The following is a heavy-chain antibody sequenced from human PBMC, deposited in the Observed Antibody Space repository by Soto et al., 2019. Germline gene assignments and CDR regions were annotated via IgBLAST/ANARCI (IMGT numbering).Heavy chain of an antibody. CDR3: AKDRANMLVRVHRYYYYYGMDV. CDR1: GFTFSSYG. CDR2: ISYDGSNK. V-gene: IGHV3-30*18. Sequence: GGSLRLSCAASGFTFSSYGMHWVRQAPGKGLEWLAVISYDGSNKYYADSVKGRFTISRDNSKNTLYLQMNSLRAEDTAVYYCAKDRANMLVRVHRYYYYYGMDVWGQGTTVTVSS. D-gene: IGHD6-6*01. J-gene: IGHJ6*02.